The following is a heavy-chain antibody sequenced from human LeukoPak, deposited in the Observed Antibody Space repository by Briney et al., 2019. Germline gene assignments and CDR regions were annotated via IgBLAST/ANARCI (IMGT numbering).Heavy chain of an antibody. CDR3: ASPSQATMYYYYGMDV. J-gene: IGHJ6*02. CDR2: INPSGGST. V-gene: IGHV1-46*01. Sequence: ASVKVSCKASGYTLTSYYMHWVRQAPGQGLEWMGIINPSGGSTSYAQKFQGRVTMTRDTSTSTVYMELSSLRSEDTAVYYCASPSQATMYYYYGMDVWGQGTTVTVSS. D-gene: IGHD5-24*01. CDR1: GYTLTSYY.